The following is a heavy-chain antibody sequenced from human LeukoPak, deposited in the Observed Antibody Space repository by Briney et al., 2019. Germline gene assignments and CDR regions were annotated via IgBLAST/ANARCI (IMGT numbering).Heavy chain of an antibody. D-gene: IGHD3-9*01. V-gene: IGHV1-69*01. J-gene: IGHJ4*02. CDR2: IIPIFGTA. CDR3: ASRSQVYDVLTGYSDPPYFDY. Sequence: GASVKVSCKASGGTFSSYAISWVRQAPGQGLEWMGGIIPIFGTANYAQKFQGRVTITADESTSTAYMELSSLRSEDTAVYYCASRSQVYDVLTGYSDPPYFDYWGQGTLVTVSS. CDR1: GGTFSSYA.